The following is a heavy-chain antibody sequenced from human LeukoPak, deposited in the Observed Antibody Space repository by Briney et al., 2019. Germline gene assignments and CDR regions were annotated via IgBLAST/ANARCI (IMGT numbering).Heavy chain of an antibody. D-gene: IGHD5-18*01. Sequence: ASVKVSCKASGYTFTSYGISWVRQAPGQGLEWMGWISAYNGNTNYAQKLQGRVTMTTDTSTSTAYMELRSPRSDDTAVYYCARVKWIQLWSPDTQAFYFDYWGQGTLVTVSS. CDR1: GYTFTSYG. CDR3: ARVKWIQLWSPDTQAFYFDY. CDR2: ISAYNGNT. V-gene: IGHV1-18*01. J-gene: IGHJ4*02.